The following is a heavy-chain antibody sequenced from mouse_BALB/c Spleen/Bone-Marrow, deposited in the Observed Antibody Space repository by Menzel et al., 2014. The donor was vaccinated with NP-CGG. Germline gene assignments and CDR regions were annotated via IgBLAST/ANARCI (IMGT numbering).Heavy chain of an antibody. CDR2: IDPANGYT. CDR3: ASSGTGGYFDC. J-gene: IGHJ2*01. V-gene: IGHV14-3*02. D-gene: IGHD3-3*01. Sequence: VQLKQSGAELVKPGASVRLSCTASGFNIKDIYIHWMKQRPEQGLEWIGRIDPANGYTKFDPKFQDKATITADTSSNTANLRLGSLTSEDTAVYYCASSGTGGYFDCWGQGTTLTVSS. CDR1: GFNIKDIY.